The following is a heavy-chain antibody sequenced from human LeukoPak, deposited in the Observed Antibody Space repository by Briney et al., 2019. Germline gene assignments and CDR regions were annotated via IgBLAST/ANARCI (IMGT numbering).Heavy chain of an antibody. V-gene: IGHV3-48*01. CDR1: GFTFSSYS. Sequence: GGSLRLSCAASGFTFSSYSMNWVRQAPGKGLEWVSYISSSSSTIYYADSVKGRFTISRDNAKNSLYLQMNSLRAEDTAVYYCARGSHDFWSAGYFDYWGQGTLVTVSS. CDR3: ARGSHDFWSAGYFDY. D-gene: IGHD3-3*01. J-gene: IGHJ4*02. CDR2: ISSSSSTI.